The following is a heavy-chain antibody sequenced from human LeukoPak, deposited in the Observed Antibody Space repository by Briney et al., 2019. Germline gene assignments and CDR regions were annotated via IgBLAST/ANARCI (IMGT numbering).Heavy chain of an antibody. V-gene: IGHV3-11*01. Sequence: GGSLRLSCAASGFTFSNYAMSWVRQAPGKGLEWVSSISSSDDNTYYADSVKGRFTISRDNAKNSLYLQMNSLRAEDTAVYYCARPRNPGYCSGGSCYSYYWGQGTLVTVSS. D-gene: IGHD2-15*01. CDR3: ARPRNPGYCSGGSCYSYY. CDR1: GFTFSNYA. J-gene: IGHJ4*02. CDR2: ISSSDDNT.